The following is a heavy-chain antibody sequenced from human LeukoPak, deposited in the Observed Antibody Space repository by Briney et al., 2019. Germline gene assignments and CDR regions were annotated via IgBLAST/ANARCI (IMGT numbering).Heavy chain of an antibody. Sequence: GGSLRLSCAASGFTFSSYDMSWVRQAPGKGLEWVSVISGRGGSTYYADSVKGRFTISRDNSKNTLYLQMNSLRAEDTAVYYCAKDEFSYSSSWSDPYDYWGQGTLVTVSS. CDR3: AKDEFSYSSSWSDPYDY. CDR1: GFTFSSYD. D-gene: IGHD6-13*01. CDR2: ISGRGGST. V-gene: IGHV3-23*01. J-gene: IGHJ4*02.